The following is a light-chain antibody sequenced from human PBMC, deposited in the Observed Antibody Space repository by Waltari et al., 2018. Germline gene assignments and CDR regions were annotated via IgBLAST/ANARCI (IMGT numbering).Light chain of an antibody. V-gene: IGKV1-16*02. CDR2: RVS. CDR3: LQYNSYPRT. J-gene: IGKJ1*01. CDR1: QGINDY. Sequence: DIQMTQTPSSPPACIGDRVTITCRASQGINDYLAWFQQRPGKAPKSLIYRVSSLQRGVPSKFSGRGSGTEFTLTISSLQPEDFATYYCLQYNSYPRTFGQGTKVEIK.